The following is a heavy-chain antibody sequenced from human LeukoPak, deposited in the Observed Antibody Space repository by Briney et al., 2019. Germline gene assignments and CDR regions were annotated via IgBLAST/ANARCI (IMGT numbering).Heavy chain of an antibody. V-gene: IGHV1-8*01. D-gene: IGHD2-2*01. CDR3: ARSTFYCSGTYCHNAFDI. Sequence: ASVKVSCKASGYPFSRYDLSWVRQATGQGLEWLGWMNPSSGTTGYAQKFQDRVTMTRSTSISTAYMELSSLRSDDTAVYYCARSTFYCSGTYCHNAFDIWGQGTMVTVSS. CDR2: MNPSSGTT. CDR1: GYPFSRYD. J-gene: IGHJ3*02.